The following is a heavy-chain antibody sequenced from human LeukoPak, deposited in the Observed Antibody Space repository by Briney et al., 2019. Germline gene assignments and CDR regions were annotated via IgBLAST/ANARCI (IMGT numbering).Heavy chain of an antibody. J-gene: IGHJ4*02. Sequence: GGSLRLSCAASGFIFSNYGMSWVRQAPGKGLEWVSSIISSGGSTYYADSVKGRFTISRDNSKNTLYLQMNSLRVEDTAVYYCGRGGYTDYWGQGTLVTVSS. CDR3: GRGGYTDY. V-gene: IGHV3-23*01. CDR1: GFIFSNYG. D-gene: IGHD3-16*02. CDR2: IISSGGST.